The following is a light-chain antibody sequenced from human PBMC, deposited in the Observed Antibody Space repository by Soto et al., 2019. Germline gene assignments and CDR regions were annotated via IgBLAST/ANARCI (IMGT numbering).Light chain of an antibody. CDR2: DTN. V-gene: IGLV1-51*01. J-gene: IGLJ2*01. CDR1: KSNVGRNY. CDR3: GTWDSRLSGVL. Sequence: QSVLTQPPSVSAAPGQTVTVSCSGNKSNVGRNYVSWYQQFPGTAPRLLIYDTNKRPSGIPGRFSGSKSGTSATLGITGLQTGDEAIYYWGTWDSRLSGVLFGGGTKLTVL.